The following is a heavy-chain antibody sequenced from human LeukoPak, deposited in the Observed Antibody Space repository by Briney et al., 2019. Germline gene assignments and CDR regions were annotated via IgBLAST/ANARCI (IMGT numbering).Heavy chain of an antibody. J-gene: IGHJ6*02. Sequence: GGSLRLSCAASGFTISSYAIHWVRQAPGKGLEWVAVISYDGSNKYYADSVKGRFTISRDNSKNTLYLQMNSLRAEDTAVYYCARGEVVVPAASYYYYGMDVWGQGTTVTVSS. CDR2: ISYDGSNK. CDR1: GFTISSYA. V-gene: IGHV3-30-3*01. CDR3: ARGEVVVPAASYYYYGMDV. D-gene: IGHD2-2*01.